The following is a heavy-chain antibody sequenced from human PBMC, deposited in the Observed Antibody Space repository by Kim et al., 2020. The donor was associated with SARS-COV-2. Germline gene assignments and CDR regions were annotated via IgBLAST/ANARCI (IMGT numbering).Heavy chain of an antibody. V-gene: IGHV3-23*01. D-gene: IGHD6-19*01. CDR3: AKDRLYSSGWGAFDY. J-gene: IGHJ4*02. Sequence: ADSVKGRFTISRDKSKNTLYLQMNSLRAEDTAVYYCAKDRLYSSGWGAFDYWGQGTLVTVSS.